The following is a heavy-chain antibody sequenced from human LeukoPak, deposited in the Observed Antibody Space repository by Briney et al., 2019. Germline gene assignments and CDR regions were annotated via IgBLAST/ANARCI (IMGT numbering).Heavy chain of an antibody. CDR1: GYTFTSYG. CDR2: ISAYNGNT. D-gene: IGHD5-18*01. J-gene: IGHJ4*02. CDR3: ARSNAVSEYSYGSDY. V-gene: IGHV1-18*04. Sequence: ASVKVSCKASGYTFTSYGISWVRQAPGQGLEWMGWISAYNGNTNYAQKLQGRVTMTTDTSTSTAYMELRSLRSDDTAVYYCARSNAVSEYSYGSDYWGQGTLVTVSS.